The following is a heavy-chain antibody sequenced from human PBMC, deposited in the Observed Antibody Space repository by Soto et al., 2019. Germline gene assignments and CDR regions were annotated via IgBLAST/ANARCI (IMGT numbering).Heavy chain of an antibody. CDR3: ARDGRGYAYVRAMDV. D-gene: IGHD3-10*02. V-gene: IGHV1-69*08. J-gene: IGHJ6*02. Sequence: QVQLAQSGPDMKKPGSSVTVSCQASGEDFTRYTVSWVRQAPGLGLEWLGNIVPMLGTTTYAQKFQGRLVITEDRATASMELSSLSSEDTAVYYCARDGRGYAYVRAMDVWGQGTAVLVSS. CDR2: IVPMLGTT. CDR1: GEDFTRYT.